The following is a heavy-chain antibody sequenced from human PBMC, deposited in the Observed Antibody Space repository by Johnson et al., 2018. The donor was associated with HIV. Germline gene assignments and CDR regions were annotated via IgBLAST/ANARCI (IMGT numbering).Heavy chain of an antibody. V-gene: IGHV3-9*01. CDR2: ISWNSGSI. J-gene: IGHJ3*02. Sequence: QLVESGGGLVQPGRSLRLSCAASGFTFDDYAMHWVRQAPGKGLEWVSGISWNSGSIGYADSVKGRFTISRDNSKNTLYLQMNSLRAEDTAVYYCAKEERHAFDIWGQGTMVTVSS. CDR3: AKEERHAFDI. CDR1: GFTFDDYA.